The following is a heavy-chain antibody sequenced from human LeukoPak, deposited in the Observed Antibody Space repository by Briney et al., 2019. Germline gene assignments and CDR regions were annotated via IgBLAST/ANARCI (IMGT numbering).Heavy chain of an antibody. D-gene: IGHD6-6*01. CDR3: ARGVLAARRCLDY. CDR2: ISSSSSTI. J-gene: IGHJ4*02. V-gene: IGHV3-48*01. Sequence: GGSLRLSCAASGFTFNSYSMNWIRQAPGKGLEWVSYISSSSSTIYYADSVKGRFTISRDNAKNSLYLQMNSLRAEDTAVYYCARGVLAARRCLDYWGQGTLVTVSS. CDR1: GFTFNSYS.